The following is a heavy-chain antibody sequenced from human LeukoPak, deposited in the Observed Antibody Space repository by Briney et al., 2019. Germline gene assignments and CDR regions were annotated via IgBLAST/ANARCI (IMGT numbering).Heavy chain of an antibody. Sequence: SETLSLTCTVAGGSISSYYCGWVRQPAGEWIEWVGRMYARGSTNYNPSLKGRVTMSGDTPENQLSLRLRSVTAAHTSVSYCARDLFDGSGCRHPPFDYWGQGTLVTVSS. J-gene: IGHJ4*02. CDR3: ARDLFDGSGCRHPPFDY. D-gene: IGHD3-22*01. CDR1: GGSISSYY. V-gene: IGHV4-4*07. CDR2: MYARGST.